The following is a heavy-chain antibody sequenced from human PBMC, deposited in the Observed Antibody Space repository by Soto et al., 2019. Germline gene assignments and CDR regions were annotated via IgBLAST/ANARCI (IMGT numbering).Heavy chain of an antibody. Sequence: PAKTLSLACTVTIGSSKNHYRGWIRQAHGKGLEWIDHIHYTGSTNYNTSLKDRLSISLDQTKDQFSLRLRSVTAADSPVYYCARGAHRVSDACFGYPHNWFDSWGQGAKVTVS. CDR2: IHYTGST. CDR3: ARGAHRVSDACFGYPHNWFDS. D-gene: IGHD5-18*01. CDR1: IGSSKNHY. V-gene: IGHV4-59*11. J-gene: IGHJ5*01.